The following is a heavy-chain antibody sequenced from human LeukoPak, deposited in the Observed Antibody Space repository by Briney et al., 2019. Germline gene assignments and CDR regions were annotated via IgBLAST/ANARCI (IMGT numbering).Heavy chain of an antibody. V-gene: IGHV1-8*02. D-gene: IGHD3-16*01. CDR1: GYTFTSYD. CDR2: MNPNSGNT. Sequence: ASVKVSCKASGYTFTSYDINWVRQATGQGLEWMGWMNPNSGNTGYAQKFQGRVTMTTDTSTSTAYMELRSLRSDDTAVYYCARFYGTRSDAFDIWGQGTMVTVSS. CDR3: ARFYGTRSDAFDI. J-gene: IGHJ3*02.